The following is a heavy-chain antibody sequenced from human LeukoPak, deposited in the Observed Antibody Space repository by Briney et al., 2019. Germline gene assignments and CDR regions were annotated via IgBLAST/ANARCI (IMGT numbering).Heavy chain of an antibody. CDR2: IIPIFGTA. CDR3: ARDYYDSSGYSKDAFDI. Sequence: SVKVSCKASGGTFSSYAISWVRQATGQGLEWMGGIIPIFGTANYAQKFQGRVTITADESTSTAYMELSSLRSEDTAVYYCARDYYDSSGYSKDAFDIWGQGTMVTVSS. CDR1: GGTFSSYA. V-gene: IGHV1-69*13. D-gene: IGHD3-22*01. J-gene: IGHJ3*02.